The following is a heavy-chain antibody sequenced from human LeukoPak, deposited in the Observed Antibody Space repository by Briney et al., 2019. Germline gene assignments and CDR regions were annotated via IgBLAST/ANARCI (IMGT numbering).Heavy chain of an antibody. J-gene: IGHJ4*02. CDR3: AKTIRRITIFGEENFDY. CDR2: ISGSGGST. CDR1: GFTFSSYA. V-gene: IGHV3-23*01. D-gene: IGHD3-3*01. Sequence: GGSLRLSCAASGFTFSSYAMSWVRHAPGKGLEWVSAISGSGGSTYYADSVKGRFTISRDNSKNTLYLQMNSLRAEDTAVYYCAKTIRRITIFGEENFDYWGQGTLVTVSS.